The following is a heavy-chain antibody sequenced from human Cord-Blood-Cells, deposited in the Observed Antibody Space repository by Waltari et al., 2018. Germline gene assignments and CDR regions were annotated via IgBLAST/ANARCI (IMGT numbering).Heavy chain of an antibody. J-gene: IGHJ2*01. CDR3: ARVEYGGAAAGYWYFDL. CDR1: GGSFSGYY. Sequence: QVQLQQWGAGLLKPSETLSLTCAAYGGSFSGYYWSWIRQPPWKGLEWIGEIKHSGSSNNNPALSSRVAISVDTSKNQFSLKLSSVTAADTAVYYCARVEYGGAAAGYWYFDLWGRGTLVTVSS. D-gene: IGHD6-13*01. V-gene: IGHV4-34*01. CDR2: IKHSGSS.